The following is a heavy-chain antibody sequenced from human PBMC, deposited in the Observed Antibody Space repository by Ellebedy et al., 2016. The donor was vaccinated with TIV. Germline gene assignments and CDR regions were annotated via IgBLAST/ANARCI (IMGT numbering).Heavy chain of an antibody. V-gene: IGHV5-51*01. J-gene: IGHJ4*02. D-gene: IGHD6-19*01. CDR2: IYPGDSDA. Sequence: GESLKISCQTSGSRFTNHWIGWVRQQPGKGLEWVGFIYPGDSDARYSPSFQGQVTISSDKSITTAYLQWRGLKASDTAMYYCARLRDALADELDYWGQGTLVTVSS. CDR3: ARLRDALADELDY. CDR1: GSRFTNHW.